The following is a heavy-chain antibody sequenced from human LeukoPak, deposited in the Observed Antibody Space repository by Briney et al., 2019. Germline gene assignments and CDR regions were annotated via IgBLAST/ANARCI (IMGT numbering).Heavy chain of an antibody. V-gene: IGHV5-51*01. D-gene: IGHD1-26*01. Sequence: GESLKISCKGSGYGFTNYWIAWVRRMPGKGLEWMGIIYPGDSDTRYSPSFQGQVTISADKSISTAYLQWSSLKASDTAIYYCARSGSYFLPLDYWGQGTLVTVSS. CDR2: IYPGDSDT. CDR1: GYGFTNYW. J-gene: IGHJ4*02. CDR3: ARSGSYFLPLDY.